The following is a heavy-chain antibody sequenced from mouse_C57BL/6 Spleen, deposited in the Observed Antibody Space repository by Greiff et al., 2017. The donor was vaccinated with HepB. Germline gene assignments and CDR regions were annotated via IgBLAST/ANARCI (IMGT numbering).Heavy chain of an antibody. CDR1: GYTFTSYW. J-gene: IGHJ3*01. CDR2: IHPTSGST. Sequence: VQLQQSGAELVKPGASVKLSCKASGYTFTSYWMHWVKQRPGQGLEWIGMIHPTSGSTNYNEKVKSKATLTVDKSASTAYMQLSSLTSEDSAVYYGARRRDGAWFAYWGQGTLVTVSA. CDR3: ARRRDGAWFAY. V-gene: IGHV1-64*01.